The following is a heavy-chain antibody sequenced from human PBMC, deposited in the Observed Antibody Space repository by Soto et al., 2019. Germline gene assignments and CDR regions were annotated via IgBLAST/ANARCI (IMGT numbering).Heavy chain of an antibody. CDR3: AREGSYSAYNFAHGIQLWSFDF. CDR2: IFSSGST. D-gene: IGHD5-12*01. J-gene: IGHJ4*02. V-gene: IGHV4-4*07. Sequence: LSLTSTVSGGSINTFYWSWVRQPAGKGLERLGRIFSSGSTSFNPSLESRVAMSVDTSKNHFSLNLSSVTAADMAVYYCAREGSYSAYNFAHGIQLWSFDFWGQGALVTVSS. CDR1: GGSINTFY.